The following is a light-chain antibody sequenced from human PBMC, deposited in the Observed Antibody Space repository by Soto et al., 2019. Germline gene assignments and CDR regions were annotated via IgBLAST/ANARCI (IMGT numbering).Light chain of an antibody. Sequence: EIVLTQSPATLSLSPGERATLSCRASQSVSSSLAWYQQKPGQAPRLLIYDASNRATGIPARFSGSGSGTDFTLTISSLEPEDFAVYYCQQRSNWPRTFCQGTKVEIK. CDR1: QSVSSS. CDR2: DAS. V-gene: IGKV3-11*01. CDR3: QQRSNWPRT. J-gene: IGKJ1*01.